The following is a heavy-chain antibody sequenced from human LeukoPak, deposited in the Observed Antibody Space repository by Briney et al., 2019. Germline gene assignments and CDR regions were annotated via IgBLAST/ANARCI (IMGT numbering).Heavy chain of an antibody. CDR1: GGSISSYY. CDR2: IYYSGST. J-gene: IGHJ4*02. V-gene: IGHV4-59*01. CDR3: ARDGGYSSSWYLGD. D-gene: IGHD6-13*01. Sequence: SQTLSLTCAVSGGSISSYYWSWIRQPPGKGLEWIGYIYYSGSTNYNPSLKSRVTISVDTSKNQFSLKLSSMTAADTAVYYCARDGGYSSSWYLGDWGQGTLVTVSS.